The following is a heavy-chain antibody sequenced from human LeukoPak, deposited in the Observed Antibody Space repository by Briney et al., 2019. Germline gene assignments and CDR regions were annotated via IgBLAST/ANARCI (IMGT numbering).Heavy chain of an antibody. J-gene: IGHJ4*02. Sequence: GESLKISCKGSGYSFTSYWIGWVRQMPGKGLEWMGIIYPGDSDTRCSPSFQGQVTISADKSISTAYLQWSSLKASDTAMYYCARHVSVWGSYRDYWGQGTLVTVSS. V-gene: IGHV5-51*01. CDR2: IYPGDSDT. CDR1: GYSFTSYW. D-gene: IGHD3-16*02. CDR3: ARHVSVWGSYRDY.